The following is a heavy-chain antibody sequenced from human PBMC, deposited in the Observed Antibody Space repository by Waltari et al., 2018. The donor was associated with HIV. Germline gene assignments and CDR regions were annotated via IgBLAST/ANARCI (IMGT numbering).Heavy chain of an antibody. CDR1: GFSVTNYW. J-gene: IGHJ4*02. CDR2: INIDGRTI. Sequence: ELQLLQSGGGLIKPGGSLRLSCAASGFSVTNYWMHWVRQSPGKGLVWVSRINIDGRTIDYADSVKGRFTISRDSAKNTLSLQMNSLREEDTAVYYCSRDTFGEYDFWGQGALVTVSS. CDR3: SRDTFGEYDF. D-gene: IGHD3-3*01. V-gene: IGHV3-74*01.